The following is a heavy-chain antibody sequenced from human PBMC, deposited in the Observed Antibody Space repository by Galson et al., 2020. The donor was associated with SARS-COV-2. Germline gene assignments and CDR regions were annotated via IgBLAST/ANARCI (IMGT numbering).Heavy chain of an antibody. Sequence: GESLKISCAASGITFSSYAMSWVRQAPGKGLEWVSAISGSGGSTYYADSVKGRFTISRDNSKNTLYLQMNSLRAEDTAVYYCAKAGYYDSSGYLGTSFDYWGQGTLVTVSS. CDR3: AKAGYYDSSGYLGTSFDY. CDR2: ISGSGGST. V-gene: IGHV3-23*01. CDR1: GITFSSYA. D-gene: IGHD3-22*01. J-gene: IGHJ4*02.